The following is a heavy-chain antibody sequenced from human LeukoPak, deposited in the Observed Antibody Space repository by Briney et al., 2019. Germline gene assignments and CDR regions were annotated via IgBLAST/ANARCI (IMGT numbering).Heavy chain of an antibody. Sequence: SETLSLTCTVSGDSISRYCWSWLRQPAGKGLEWIGRIYTSGSTNYNPSLKSRVTMSVDTSKNQFSLKLSSVTAADTAVYYCAGELYYDSSEFDPWGQGTLVTVSS. CDR3: AGELYYDSSEFDP. CDR2: IYTSGST. D-gene: IGHD3-22*01. V-gene: IGHV4-4*07. CDR1: GDSISRYC. J-gene: IGHJ5*02.